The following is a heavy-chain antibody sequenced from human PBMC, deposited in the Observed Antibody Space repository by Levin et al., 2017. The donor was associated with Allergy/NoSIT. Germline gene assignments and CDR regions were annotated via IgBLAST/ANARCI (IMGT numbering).Heavy chain of an antibody. Sequence: PGGSLRLSCAASGFTFSSYGMHWVRQAPGKGLEWVAVISYDGSNKYYADSVKGRFTISRDNSKNTLYLQMNSLRAEDTAVYYCAKADSGGLRPVYYCYGMDVWGQGTTVTVSS. J-gene: IGHJ6*02. CDR1: GFTFSSYG. CDR2: ISYDGSNK. V-gene: IGHV3-30*18. CDR3: AKADSGGLRPVYYCYGMDV. D-gene: IGHD5-12*01.